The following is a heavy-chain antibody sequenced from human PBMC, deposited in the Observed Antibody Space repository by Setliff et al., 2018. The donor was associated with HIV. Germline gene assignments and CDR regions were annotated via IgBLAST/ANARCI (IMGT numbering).Heavy chain of an antibody. CDR2: IHYSGST. D-gene: IGHD6-19*01. CDR3: IIAYSSGWLAPMGFDS. V-gene: IGHV4-39*01. J-gene: IGHJ4*02. CDR1: GGSISNSNYY. Sequence: PSETLSLTCTVSGGSISNSNYYWVWIRQPPGKGLEWIGRIHYSGSTYYNPSLKSRATISVDTSKNQFSLKLSSVTAADTAVYYCIIAYSSGWLAPMGFDSWGQGTLVTVSS.